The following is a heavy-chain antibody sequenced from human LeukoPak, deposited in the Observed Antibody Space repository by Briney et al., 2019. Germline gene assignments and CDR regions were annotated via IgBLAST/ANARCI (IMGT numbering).Heavy chain of an antibody. D-gene: IGHD2-15*01. CDR3: ARDGYCSGGSCYRPYGLDV. J-gene: IGHJ6*02. V-gene: IGHV3-53*01. CDR2: IYSGGST. Sequence: GGSLRLSCAASGFTVSSYYMSWVRQAPGKGLEWVSAIYSGGSTYYTDSVKGRFTISRDNSKNTLYLQMNSLRAEDTAVYYCARDGYCSGGSCYRPYGLDVWGQGTTVAVSS. CDR1: GFTVSSYY.